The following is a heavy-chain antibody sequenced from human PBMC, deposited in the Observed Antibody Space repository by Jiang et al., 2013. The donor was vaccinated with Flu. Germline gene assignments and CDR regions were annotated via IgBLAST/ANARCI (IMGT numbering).Heavy chain of an antibody. CDR3: ARDPTPTIFGVVSNYDMDV. V-gene: IGHV1-3*01. Sequence: GAEVKKPGASVKVSCKASGYTFTSYAMNWVRQAPGQRLEWMGWINAGNGNTKYSQKFQGRVTITRDTSASTAYMELSSLRSEDTAVYFCARDPTPTIFGVVSNYDMDVWGQGTTVTVSS. J-gene: IGHJ6*02. D-gene: IGHD3-3*01. CDR2: INAGNGNT. CDR1: GYTFTSYA.